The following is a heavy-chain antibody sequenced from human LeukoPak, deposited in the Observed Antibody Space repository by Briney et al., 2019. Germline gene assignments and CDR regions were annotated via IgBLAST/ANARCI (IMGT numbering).Heavy chain of an antibody. V-gene: IGHV4-39*07. Sequence: PSETLSLTCSVSGGSISSHNYYWGWIRQSPGKGLECIGSIYYTGSTYYNPSLQSPVTISVDTSRNQFSLKLSSVTAADTAIYYCARKYSSSWYPYYYYMDVWGKGTTVTVSS. J-gene: IGHJ6*03. CDR3: ARKYSSSWYPYYYYMDV. CDR2: IYYTGST. CDR1: GGSISSHNYY. D-gene: IGHD6-13*01.